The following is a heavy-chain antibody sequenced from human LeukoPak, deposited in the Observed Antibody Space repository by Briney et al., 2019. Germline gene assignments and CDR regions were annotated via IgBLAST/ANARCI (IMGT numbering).Heavy chain of an antibody. D-gene: IGHD3-22*01. CDR1: GYSFTSYW. CDR3: ARQYYYDSSGLGRDAFDI. V-gene: IGHV5-51*01. J-gene: IGHJ3*02. CDR2: IYPGDSDT. Sequence: RESLKISCKGSGYSFTSYWIGWVRQMPGKGLEWMGIIYPGDSDTRYSPSFQGQVTISADKSISTAYLQWSSLKASDTAMYYCARQYYYDSSGLGRDAFDIWGQGTMVTVSS.